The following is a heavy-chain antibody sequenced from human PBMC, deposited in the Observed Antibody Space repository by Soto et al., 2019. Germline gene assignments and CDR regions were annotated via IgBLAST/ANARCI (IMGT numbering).Heavy chain of an antibody. CDR2: IYSGGST. CDR3: AREFPHRRGGAFDI. Sequence: GGSLRLSCAASGFTVSSNYMSWVRQAPGKGLEWVSVIYSGGSTYYADSVKGRFTISRHNSKNTLYLQMNSLRAEDTAVYYCAREFPHRRGGAFDIWGQGTMVTVSS. D-gene: IGHD3-10*01. V-gene: IGHV3-53*04. CDR1: GFTVSSNY. J-gene: IGHJ3*02.